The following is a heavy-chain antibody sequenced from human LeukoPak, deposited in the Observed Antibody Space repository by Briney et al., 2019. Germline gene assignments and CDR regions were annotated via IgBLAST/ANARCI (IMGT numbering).Heavy chain of an antibody. CDR1: GFTFSSHT. CDR3: AREGFPAAYDY. V-gene: IGHV3-21*01. CDR2: ISNTSSYI. J-gene: IGHJ4*02. Sequence: GGSLRLSCAASGFTFSSHTMNWVRQAPGKGLEWVSSISNTSSYIYYADSVKGRFTISRDNAKNLLYLQMNSLRAEDTAVYYCAREGFPAAYDYWGQGTLVTVSS. D-gene: IGHD2-15*01.